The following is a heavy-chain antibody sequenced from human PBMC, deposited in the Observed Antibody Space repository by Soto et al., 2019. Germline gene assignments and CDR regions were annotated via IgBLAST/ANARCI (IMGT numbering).Heavy chain of an antibody. V-gene: IGHV6-1*01. CDR1: GDSVSSNSAA. D-gene: IGHD6-6*01. CDR2: TYYRSKWYN. J-gene: IGHJ4*02. Sequence: PSQTLSLPCAISGDSVSSNSAAWNWIRQSPSRGVEWLGRTYYRSKWYNDYAVSVKSGITINPDTSKNPFSLQLTSVSPDDTAGYYCARLSHLAVRLGSVYNWGQGTLVTVAS. CDR3: ARLSHLAVRLGSVYN.